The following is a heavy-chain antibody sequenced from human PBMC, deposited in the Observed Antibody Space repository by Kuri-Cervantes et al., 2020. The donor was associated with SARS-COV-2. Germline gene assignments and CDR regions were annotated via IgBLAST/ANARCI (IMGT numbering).Heavy chain of an antibody. D-gene: IGHD3-22*01. V-gene: IGHV4-59*12. Sequence: GSLRLSCTVSGGSISSYYWSWIRQPPGKGLEWIGYIYYSGSTNYNPSLKSRVTISVDTSKNQFSLKLSSVTAADTAVYYCARAQDYYDSSGSITLFDYWGQGTLVTVSS. J-gene: IGHJ4*02. CDR3: ARAQDYYDSSGSITLFDY. CDR1: GGSISSYY. CDR2: IYYSGST.